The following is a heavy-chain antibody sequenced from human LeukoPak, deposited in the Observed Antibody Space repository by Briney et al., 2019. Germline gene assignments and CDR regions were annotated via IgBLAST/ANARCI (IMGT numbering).Heavy chain of an antibody. CDR3: TPSTEYYGSGSYTFYYYGMDV. Sequence: GGSLRLSCAASGFTFSGSAMHWVRQASGKGRGWDGRIRSKANSYATAYAASVKGRFTISRDDSKNTAYLQMNSLKTEDTAVYYCTPSTEYYGSGSYTFYYYGMDVWGQGTTVTVSS. D-gene: IGHD3-10*01. V-gene: IGHV3-73*01. J-gene: IGHJ6*02. CDR1: GFTFSGSA. CDR2: IRSKANSYAT.